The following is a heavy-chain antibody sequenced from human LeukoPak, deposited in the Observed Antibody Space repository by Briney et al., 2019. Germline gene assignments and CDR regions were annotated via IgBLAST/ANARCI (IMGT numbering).Heavy chain of an antibody. CDR3: ARATHTFYSSSINWFDP. CDR2: IYYSGST. CDR1: GGSISSGGYY. Sequence: SETLSLTCTVSGGSISSGGYYWSWIRQYPGKGLEWIGYIYYSGSTYYNPSLKSRVTISVDTSKNQFSLKLSSVTAADTAVYYCARATHTFYSSSINWFDPWGQGTLVTVSS. J-gene: IGHJ5*02. D-gene: IGHD6-13*01. V-gene: IGHV4-31*03.